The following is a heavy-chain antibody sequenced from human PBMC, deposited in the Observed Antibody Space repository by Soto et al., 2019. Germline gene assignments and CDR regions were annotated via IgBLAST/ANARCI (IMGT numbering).Heavy chain of an antibody. CDR2: ISSSGSST. V-gene: IGHV3-11*01. J-gene: IGHJ4*02. Sequence: QVQLVESGGGLVKPGGSLRLSCAASGFTFGDYYMSWIRQAPGKGLEWVSYISSSGSSTYYVDSVRGRFTISRDNAKNSLYLQMDSLGAEDTAVYYCTSAAAARPAAWYWGQATLVTVSS. D-gene: IGHD6-6*01. CDR3: TSAAAARPAAWY. CDR1: GFTFGDYY.